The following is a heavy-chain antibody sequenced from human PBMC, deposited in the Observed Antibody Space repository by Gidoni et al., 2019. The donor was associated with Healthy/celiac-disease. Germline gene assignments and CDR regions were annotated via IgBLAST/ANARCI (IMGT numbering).Heavy chain of an antibody. CDR1: GYTFTSYY. D-gene: IGHD6-19*01. J-gene: IGHJ1*01. V-gene: IGHV1-46*01. CDR2: INPSVGST. CDR3: ERVSGGSGGTEYFQH. Sequence: QVQLVQSGAEVKTPGASVQVSCTSSGYTFTSYYMHWVRQAPGQGLEWMGIINPSVGSTSYAQKFQGRVTMTRDTSTSTVYMELSSLRSEDTAVYYCERVSGGSGGTEYFQHWGQGTLVTVSS.